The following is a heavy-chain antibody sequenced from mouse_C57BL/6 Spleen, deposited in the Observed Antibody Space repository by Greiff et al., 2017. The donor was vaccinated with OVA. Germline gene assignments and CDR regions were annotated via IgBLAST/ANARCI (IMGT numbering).Heavy chain of an antibody. CDR3: ARGYDGYYRFAY. J-gene: IGHJ3*01. CDR1: GYTFTSYW. V-gene: IGHV1-55*01. CDR2: IYPGSGST. D-gene: IGHD2-3*01. Sequence: QVQLQQPGAELVKPGASVKMSCKASGYTFTSYWITWVKQSPGQGLEWIGDIYPGSGSTNYNEKFKSKATLTVDTSSSTAYMQLSSLTSEDSAVYYCARGYDGYYRFAYWGQGTLVTVSA.